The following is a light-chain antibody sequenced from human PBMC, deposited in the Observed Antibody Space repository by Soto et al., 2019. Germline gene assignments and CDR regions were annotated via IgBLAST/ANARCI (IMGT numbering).Light chain of an antibody. CDR3: QQYNNWPL. CDR1: QSVSSN. Sequence: EIVMTQSPATLSVSPGERATLSCRASQSVSSNLAWYQQKPGQAPRLLIYGASTRATGIPARFSGSGSGTEFTLTISSPQSEDSAVYYCQQYNNWPLFGGGTKVEIK. CDR2: GAS. J-gene: IGKJ4*01. V-gene: IGKV3-15*01.